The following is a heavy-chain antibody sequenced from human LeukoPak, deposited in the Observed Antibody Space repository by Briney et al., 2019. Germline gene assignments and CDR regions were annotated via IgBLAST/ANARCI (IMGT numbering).Heavy chain of an antibody. J-gene: IGHJ4*02. Sequence: ASVKVSCKASGYTFTSYGISWVRQAPGQGLEWMGWISAYNGNTNYAQKFQGRVTMTEDTSTDTAYMELSSLRSEDTAVYYCATGSNSYSSSSPFDYWGQGTLVTVSS. CDR3: ATGSNSYSSSSPFDY. V-gene: IGHV1-18*01. CDR2: ISAYNGNT. D-gene: IGHD6-6*01. CDR1: GYTFTSYG.